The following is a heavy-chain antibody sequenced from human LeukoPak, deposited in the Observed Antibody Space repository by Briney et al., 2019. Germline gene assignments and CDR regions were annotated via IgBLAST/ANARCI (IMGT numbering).Heavy chain of an antibody. CDR3: ARVKGSSSWYYYYGMDV. D-gene: IGHD6-13*01. CDR2: INPSGGST. Sequence: ASVKVSCKASGYTFTSYYTHWVRQAPGQGLEWMGIINPSGGSTSYAQKFQGRVTMTRDTSTSTVYMELSSLRSEDTAVYYCARVKGSSSWYYYYGMDVWGQGTTVTVSS. J-gene: IGHJ6*02. V-gene: IGHV1-46*01. CDR1: GYTFTSYY.